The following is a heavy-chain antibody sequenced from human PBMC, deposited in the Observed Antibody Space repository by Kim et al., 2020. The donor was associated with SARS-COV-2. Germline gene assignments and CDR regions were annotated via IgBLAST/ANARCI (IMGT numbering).Heavy chain of an antibody. CDR3: AGDGGATFY. CDR2: SI. Sequence: SIYYNPSLKSRVTISVDTSKNQFSLKLSSVTAADTAVYYCAGDGGATFYWGQGTLVTVSS. D-gene: IGHD1-26*01. J-gene: IGHJ4*02. V-gene: IGHV4-39*02.